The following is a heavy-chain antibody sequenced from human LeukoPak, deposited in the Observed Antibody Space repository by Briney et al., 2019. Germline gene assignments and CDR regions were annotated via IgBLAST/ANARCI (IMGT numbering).Heavy chain of an antibody. J-gene: IGHJ4*02. CDR1: GYTFTNYY. Sequence: ASVKVSCKASGYTFTNYYIHWVRQAPGQGLEWMGIINPSAGSTSYAQKFQGRVTMTRDTSTTTVYMELSSLRSEDTAVYYCARVSGGATLNYWGQGTLVTVSS. CDR2: INPSAGST. CDR3: ARVSGGATLNY. V-gene: IGHV1-46*01. D-gene: IGHD2-8*02.